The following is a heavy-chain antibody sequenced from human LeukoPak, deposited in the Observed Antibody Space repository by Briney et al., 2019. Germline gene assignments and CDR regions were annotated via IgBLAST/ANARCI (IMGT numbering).Heavy chain of an antibody. D-gene: IGHD1-1*01. V-gene: IGHV3-30*18. CDR2: ISYDGNNK. CDR1: GFTFSSYG. CDR3: AKDGSAYYYYGMDV. Sequence: PGRSLRLSCAASGFTFSSYGMHWVRQAPGKGLEWVAVISYDGNNKYSADSVKGRFTISRDNSVTTLYLQMNSLRAEDTAVYYCAKDGSAYYYYGMDVWGQGTTVTVSS. J-gene: IGHJ6*02.